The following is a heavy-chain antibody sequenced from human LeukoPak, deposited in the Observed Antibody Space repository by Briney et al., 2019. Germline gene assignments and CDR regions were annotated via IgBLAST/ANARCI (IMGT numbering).Heavy chain of an antibody. V-gene: IGHV1-18*04. CDR2: ISSYNGNT. J-gene: IGHJ5*02. CDR1: GYTFTSYG. CDR3: ARDVLSASGLLLNWFYP. Sequence: ASVKVSCKASGYTFTSYGISWVRQAPGQGLEWRGWISSYNGNTNYAQKLQGRVTMTTETSTSTAYIDRRSARSEHTAVYYCARDVLSASGLLLNWFYPWGEGTLVTDSS. D-gene: IGHD1-26*01.